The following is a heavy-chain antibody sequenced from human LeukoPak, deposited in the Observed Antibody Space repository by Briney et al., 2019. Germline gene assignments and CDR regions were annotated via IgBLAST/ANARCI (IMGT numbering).Heavy chain of an antibody. Sequence: ASVKVSCKASGYTFTSYYMHWVRQAPGQGLEWMGIINPSGGSTSYAQKFQGRVTMTRDMSTSTVYMELSSLRSEDTAVYYCARDAPTSPEIGQWPNWFDPWGQGTLVTVSS. V-gene: IGHV1-46*01. CDR1: GYTFTSYY. CDR2: INPSGGST. J-gene: IGHJ5*02. D-gene: IGHD6-19*01. CDR3: ARDAPTSPEIGQWPNWFDP.